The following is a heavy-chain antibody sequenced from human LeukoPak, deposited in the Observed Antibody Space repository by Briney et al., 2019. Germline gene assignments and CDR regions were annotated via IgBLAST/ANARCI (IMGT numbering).Heavy chain of an antibody. Sequence: GGSLRLSCAVSGLRFGSFWMSWVRQAPGKGLEWVANINQDGSEKYFVDSVRGRFTISRDNSKNSLHLQMNTLRAEDTAVYYCARERDGRFFDYWGQGTPGTVSS. CDR3: ARERDGRFFDY. D-gene: IGHD5-24*01. J-gene: IGHJ4*02. V-gene: IGHV3-7*01. CDR1: GLRFGSFW. CDR2: INQDGSEK.